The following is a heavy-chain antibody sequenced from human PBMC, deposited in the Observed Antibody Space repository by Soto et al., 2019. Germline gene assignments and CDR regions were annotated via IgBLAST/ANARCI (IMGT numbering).Heavy chain of an antibody. Sequence: HLEESGPGLVKPSETLSLICSVSGDSLSNKNYYWAWIRQPPGKGLMWVASIDADGSTYYSPTLKGRVTISSDTSKRALSLRLTSVTAADTAVYYCARQGGYNIRYNWFDPWGQGTLVSVSS. CDR1: GDSLSNKNYY. J-gene: IGHJ5*02. CDR3: ARQGGYNIRYNWFDP. V-gene: IGHV4-39*01. CDR2: IDADGST. D-gene: IGHD5-18*01.